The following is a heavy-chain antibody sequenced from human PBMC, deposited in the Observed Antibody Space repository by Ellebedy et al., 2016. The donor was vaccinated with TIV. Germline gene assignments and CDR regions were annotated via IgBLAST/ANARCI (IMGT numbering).Heavy chain of an antibody. D-gene: IGHD1-26*01. Sequence: MPSETLSLTCTVSGDSITTYWLSWVRQPPGKGLEWIGYMYYSGSTNNNPSLESRVTISINTSKNQFSLRLSSVTAADTAVYYCARCGRSGCRGGDAFDIWGQGRMVTVSS. CDR2: MYYSGST. V-gene: IGHV4-59*01. CDR3: ARCGRSGCRGGDAFDI. J-gene: IGHJ3*02. CDR1: GDSITTYW.